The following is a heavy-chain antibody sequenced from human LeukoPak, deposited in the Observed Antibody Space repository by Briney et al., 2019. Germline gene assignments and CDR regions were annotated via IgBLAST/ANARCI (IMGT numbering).Heavy chain of an antibody. V-gene: IGHV4-34*01. CDR3: ARVGILGYCSSTSCYGLYYYYGMDV. D-gene: IGHD2-2*01. CDR1: GGAFSGYY. CDR2: INHSGSI. Sequence: SETLSLTCALYGGAFSGYYWSWISQPAGKGLKWIGEINHSGSINSNPTLKRRVTISVDTSKNQFSLKLSSVTAADTAMYYCARVGILGYCSSTSCYGLYYYYGMDVWGQGTTVTVSS. J-gene: IGHJ6*02.